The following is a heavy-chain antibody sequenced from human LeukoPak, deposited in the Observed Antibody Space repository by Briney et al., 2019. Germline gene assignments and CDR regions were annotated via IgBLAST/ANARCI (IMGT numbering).Heavy chain of an antibody. CDR1: GYTFTSYD. Sequence: ASVKVSCKASGYTFTSYDINWVRQATGQGLEWMGWMNPNSGNTGYAQKFQGRVTMTRNTSISTAHMELSSLRSEDTAVYYCARGPRVVRGVNHNWFDPWGRGTLVTVSS. J-gene: IGHJ5*02. CDR3: ARGPRVVRGVNHNWFDP. D-gene: IGHD3-10*01. V-gene: IGHV1-8*01. CDR2: MNPNSGNT.